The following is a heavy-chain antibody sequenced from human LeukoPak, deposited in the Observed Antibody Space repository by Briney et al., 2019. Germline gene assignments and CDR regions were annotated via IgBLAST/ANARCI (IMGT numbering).Heavy chain of an antibody. D-gene: IGHD6-13*01. CDR2: IYYSGST. CDR3: ARVGSRVTLDY. Sequence: SETLSLTCTVSGGSISSSSYYWGWIRQPPGKGLEWIGSIYYSGSTYYNPSLKSRVTISVDTSKNQFSLKLSSVTAADTAVYYCARVGSRVTLDYWGQGTLVTVSS. J-gene: IGHJ4*02. V-gene: IGHV4-39*07. CDR1: GGSISSSSYY.